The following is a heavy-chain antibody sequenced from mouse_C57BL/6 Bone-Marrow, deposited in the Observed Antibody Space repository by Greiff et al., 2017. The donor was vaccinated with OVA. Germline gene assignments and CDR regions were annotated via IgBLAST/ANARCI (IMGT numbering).Heavy chain of an antibody. D-gene: IGHD1-1*01. CDR3: ARLTTVVAKGDAMDY. V-gene: IGHV1-7*01. CDR2: INPSSGYT. CDR1: GYTFTSYW. Sequence: QVQLQQSGAELAKPGASVKLSCKASGYTFTSYWMHWVKQRPGQGLEWIGYINPSSGYTKYNQKFKDKATLTVDKPSSTAYMQLSSLTSEDSAVYYCARLTTVVAKGDAMDYWGQGTSVTVSS. J-gene: IGHJ4*01.